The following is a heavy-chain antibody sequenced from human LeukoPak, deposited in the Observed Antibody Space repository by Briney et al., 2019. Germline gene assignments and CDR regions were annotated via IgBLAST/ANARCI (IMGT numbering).Heavy chain of an antibody. Sequence: PGGSLRLSCVVSGFSISAYTMSWVRQAPGKGLEWVANIKQDGSDKYYVDSVKGRFTISRDNAKNSLYLQMNSLRAEDTAVYYCARQGDGDAFDIWGQGTMVTVSS. CDR1: GFSISAYT. CDR2: IKQDGSDK. V-gene: IGHV3-7*01. J-gene: IGHJ3*02. D-gene: IGHD2-21*01. CDR3: ARQGDGDAFDI.